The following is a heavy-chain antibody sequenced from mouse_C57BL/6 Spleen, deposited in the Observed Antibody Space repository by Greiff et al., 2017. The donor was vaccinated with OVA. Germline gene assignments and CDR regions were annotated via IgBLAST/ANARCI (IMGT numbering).Heavy chain of an antibody. J-gene: IGHJ2*01. V-gene: IGHV1-55*01. Sequence: VLLQQPGAELVKPGASVKMSCKASGYTFTSYWITWVKQRPGQGLEWIGDIYPGSGSTNYNEKFKSKATLTVDTSSSTAYMQLSSLTSEDSAVYYCARIITTVPHYFDYWGKGTTLTVSS. CDR1: GYTFTSYW. CDR3: ARIITTVPHYFDY. D-gene: IGHD1-1*01. CDR2: IYPGSGST.